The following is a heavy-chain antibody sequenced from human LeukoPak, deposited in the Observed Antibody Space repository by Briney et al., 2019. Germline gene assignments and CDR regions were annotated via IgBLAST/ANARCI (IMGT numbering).Heavy chain of an antibody. CDR3: ARGRPSYSSGWYRGGFDY. CDR1: GGSFSGYY. D-gene: IGHD6-19*01. J-gene: IGHJ4*02. V-gene: IGHV4-34*01. CDR2: INHSGST. Sequence: PSETLSLTCAVYGGSFSGYYWSWIRQPPGKGLEWIGEINHSGSTNYNPSPKSRVTISVDTSKNQFSLKLSSVTAADTAVYYCARGRPSYSSGWYRGGFDYRGQGTLVTVSS.